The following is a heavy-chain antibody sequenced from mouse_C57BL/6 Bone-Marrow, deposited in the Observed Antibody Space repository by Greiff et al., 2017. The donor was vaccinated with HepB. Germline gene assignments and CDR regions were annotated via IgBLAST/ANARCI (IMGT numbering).Heavy chain of an antibody. V-gene: IGHV1-66*01. CDR1: GYSFTSYY. Sequence: QVQLQQSGPELVKPGASVKISCKASGYSFTSYYIHWVKQRPGQGLKWIGWIYPGSGNTKYNEKFKGRATLTADTSSSTAYMQLSSLTSEDSAVYYCARNYGSSLDYWGQGTTLTVSS. J-gene: IGHJ2*01. D-gene: IGHD1-1*01. CDR2: IYPGSGNT. CDR3: ARNYGSSLDY.